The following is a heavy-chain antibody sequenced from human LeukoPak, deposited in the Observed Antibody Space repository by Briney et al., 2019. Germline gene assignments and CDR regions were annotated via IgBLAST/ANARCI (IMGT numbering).Heavy chain of an antibody. CDR2: FYYSGST. V-gene: IGHV4-61*01. CDR3: ARVYCSSTTCFAFDI. Sequence: PSQTLSLTCTVSGGSVSSDSYYWGWIRQPPGKGLEWIGYFYYSGSTNYNPSLKSRVTISVDTTKNQFSLKLRSVTAADTAVYYCARVYCSSTTCFAFDIWGQGTMVTVSS. D-gene: IGHD2-2*01. J-gene: IGHJ3*02. CDR1: GGSVSSDSYY.